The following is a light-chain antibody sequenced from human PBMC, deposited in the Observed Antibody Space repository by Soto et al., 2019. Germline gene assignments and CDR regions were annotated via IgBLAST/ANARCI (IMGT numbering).Light chain of an antibody. V-gene: IGKV4-1*01. CDR3: QQYYSTPWT. CDR2: WAS. CDR1: QSVLYSSNNKNY. J-gene: IGKJ1*01. Sequence: DIVMTQSPDSLAVSLGERATINCKSSQSVLYSSNNKNYLAWYQQKPGQPPKLLIYWASTRESGVPDRFSVSGSGTDFTLTISSLQAEDVEVYYCQQYYSTPWTFGQGTKVEIK.